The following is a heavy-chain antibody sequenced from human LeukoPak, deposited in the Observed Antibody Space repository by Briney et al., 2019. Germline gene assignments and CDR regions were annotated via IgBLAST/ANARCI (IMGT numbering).Heavy chain of an antibody. CDR3: AERGESTIFGVVSYYFDY. Sequence: PGGSLRLSCAASGFTFSSYAMSWVRQAPGKGLEWVSAISGSGGSTYYADSVKGRFTISRDNSKNTLYLQMNSLRAEDTAVYYCAERGESTIFGVVSYYFDYWGQGTLVTVSS. CDR1: GFTFSSYA. D-gene: IGHD3-3*01. J-gene: IGHJ4*02. CDR2: ISGSGGST. V-gene: IGHV3-23*01.